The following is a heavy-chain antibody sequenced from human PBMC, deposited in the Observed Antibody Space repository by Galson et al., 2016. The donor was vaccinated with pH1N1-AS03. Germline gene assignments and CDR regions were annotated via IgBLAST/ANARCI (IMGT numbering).Heavy chain of an antibody. V-gene: IGHV3-23*01. CDR2: ISASGGST. J-gene: IGHJ6*02. D-gene: IGHD4-17*01. Sequence: SLRLSCAASGFSFSSYAMSWVRQAPGKGLEWISGISASGGSTNYVESVKGRFTISRDNSRNTLGLQMNSLRADDTAIYYCAKGMTKVTSIYGMDVWGQGTTVSGSS. CDR3: AKGMTKVTSIYGMDV. CDR1: GFSFSSYA.